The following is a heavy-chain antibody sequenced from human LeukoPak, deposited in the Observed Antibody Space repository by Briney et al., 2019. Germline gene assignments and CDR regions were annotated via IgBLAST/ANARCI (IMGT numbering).Heavy chain of an antibody. V-gene: IGHV1-69*13. J-gene: IGHJ4*02. Sequence: GASVKVSCKASGGTFSSYAISWVRQAPGQGLEWMGGIIPIFGTANYAQKFQGRVTITADESTSTAYMELSSLRSEDMAVYYCARAVRYGSGSPYYFDYWGQGTLVTVSS. CDR2: IIPIFGTA. CDR3: ARAVRYGSGSPYYFDY. CDR1: GGTFSSYA. D-gene: IGHD3-10*01.